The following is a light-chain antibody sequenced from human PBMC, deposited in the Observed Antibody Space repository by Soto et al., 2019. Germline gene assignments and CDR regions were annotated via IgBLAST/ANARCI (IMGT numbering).Light chain of an antibody. J-gene: IGKJ2*01. CDR3: QQYNNWPPYT. V-gene: IGKV3-15*01. CDR1: QSVSGN. CDR2: GPS. Sequence: EIVMTRSQAPLSVPPGERATLSSRASQSVSGNLAWYQQKPGQAPRLLIYGPSTRATGIPARFSGSMSGTEFTLTTDSLQSEDFAVYYCQQYNNWPPYTFGQGTKLEIK.